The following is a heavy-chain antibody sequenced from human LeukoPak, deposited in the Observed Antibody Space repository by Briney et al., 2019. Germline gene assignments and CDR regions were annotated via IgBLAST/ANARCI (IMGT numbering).Heavy chain of an antibody. CDR3: ARESPYDSSGLPDY. V-gene: IGHV1-69*13. CDR2: IIPIFGTA. CDR1: GGIFSSYA. J-gene: IGHJ4*02. Sequence: SVKVSCKASGGIFSSYAISWVRQAPGQGLEWMGGIIPIFGTANYAQKFQGRVTITADESTSTAYMELSSLRSEDTAVYYCARESPYDSSGLPDYWGQGTLVTVSS. D-gene: IGHD3-22*01.